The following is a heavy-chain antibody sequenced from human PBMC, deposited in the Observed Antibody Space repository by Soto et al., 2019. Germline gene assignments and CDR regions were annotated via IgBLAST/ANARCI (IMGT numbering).Heavy chain of an antibody. CDR2: ISYDGSNK. CDR1: GFTFSSYG. Sequence: PGGSLRLSCAASGFTFSSYGMHWVRQAPGKGLEWVAVISYDGSNKYYADSVKGRFTISRDNSKNTLYLQMNSLRAEDTAVYYCAKILWGATMIVGIDYWGQGTLVTVSS. V-gene: IGHV3-30*18. CDR3: AKILWGATMIVGIDY. J-gene: IGHJ4*02. D-gene: IGHD3-22*01.